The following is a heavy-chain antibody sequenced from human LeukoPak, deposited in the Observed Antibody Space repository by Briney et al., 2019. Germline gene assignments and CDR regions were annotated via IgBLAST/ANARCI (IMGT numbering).Heavy chain of an antibody. CDR3: AIIYLIVGATTFDY. CDR2: IIPIFGTA. V-gene: IGHV1-69*06. Sequence: SVKVSCKASGGTFSSYAISWVRQAPGQGLEWMGEIIPIFGTANYAQKFQGRVTVTADKSTSTAYMELSSLRSEDTAVYYCAIIYLIVGATTFDYWGQGTLVTVSS. D-gene: IGHD1-26*01. J-gene: IGHJ4*02. CDR1: GGTFSSYA.